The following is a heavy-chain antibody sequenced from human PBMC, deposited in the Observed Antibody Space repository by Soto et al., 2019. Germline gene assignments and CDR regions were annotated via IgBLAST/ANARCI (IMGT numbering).Heavy chain of an antibody. Sequence: ASVKVSCKASGYTFTSYAMHWVRQAPGQRLEWMGWINAGNGNTKYSQKFQGRVTITRDTSASTVYMELSSLRSEDTAVYYCARDGESRDGYNFDAFDIWGQGTMVTVSS. CDR1: GYTFTSYA. D-gene: IGHD5-12*01. J-gene: IGHJ3*02. CDR2: INAGNGNT. CDR3: ARDGESRDGYNFDAFDI. V-gene: IGHV1-3*01.